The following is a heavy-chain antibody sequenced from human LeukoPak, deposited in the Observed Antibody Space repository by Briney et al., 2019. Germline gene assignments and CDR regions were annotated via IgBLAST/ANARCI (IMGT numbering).Heavy chain of an antibody. CDR1: GFTFSSYA. J-gene: IGHJ5*02. V-gene: IGHV3-23*01. Sequence: GFLRLSCAASGFTFSSYAMSWVRQAPGKGLEWVSAISGSGGSTYYADSVKGRFTISRDNSKNTLYLQMNSLRAEDTAVYYCAGGYSGYDPFNWFDPWGQGTLVTVSS. CDR3: AGGYSGYDPFNWFDP. D-gene: IGHD5-12*01. CDR2: ISGSGGST.